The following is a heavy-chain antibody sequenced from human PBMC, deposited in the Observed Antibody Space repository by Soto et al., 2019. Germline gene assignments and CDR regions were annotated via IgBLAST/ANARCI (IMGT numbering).Heavy chain of an antibody. V-gene: IGHV3-9*01. CDR2: I. CDR3: AKWDDYGDRKEAFDI. Sequence: DVQLVESGGGLVQPGRSLRLSCAASGFTFDDYAMHWVRQAPGKGLEWVSGIKGRFTISRDNAKNSLYLQMNSLRAEDTALYYCAKWDDYGDRKEAFDIWGQGTMVTVSS. J-gene: IGHJ3*02. CDR1: GFTFDDYA. D-gene: IGHD4-17*01.